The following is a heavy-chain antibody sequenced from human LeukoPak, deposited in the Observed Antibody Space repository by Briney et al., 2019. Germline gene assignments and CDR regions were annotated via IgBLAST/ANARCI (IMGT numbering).Heavy chain of an antibody. Sequence: GGSLRLSCAASGLTFSSYAMSWVRQAPGKGLEWVSAISGSGGSTYYADSVKGRFTISRDNAKNSLYLQMNSLRPEDAAVYYCARASGYGSGRYRNTNLDYWGQGTLVTVPS. D-gene: IGHD3-10*01. J-gene: IGHJ4*02. V-gene: IGHV3-23*01. CDR3: ARASGYGSGRYRNTNLDY. CDR2: ISGSGGST. CDR1: GLTFSSYA.